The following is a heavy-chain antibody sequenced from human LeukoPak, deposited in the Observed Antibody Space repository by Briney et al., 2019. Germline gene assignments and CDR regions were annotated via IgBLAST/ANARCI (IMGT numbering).Heavy chain of an antibody. D-gene: IGHD4-17*01. CDR1: GYTFTSYG. Sequence: AASVKVSCKASGYTFTSYGISWVRQAPGQGLEWVGWISAYNGNTNYAQKLQGRVTMTTDTSTSTAYMELRSLRSDDTAVYYCARDLVGRGDPLLDVWGKGTTVIVSS. CDR3: ARDLVGRGDPLLDV. CDR2: ISAYNGNT. J-gene: IGHJ6*04. V-gene: IGHV1-18*01.